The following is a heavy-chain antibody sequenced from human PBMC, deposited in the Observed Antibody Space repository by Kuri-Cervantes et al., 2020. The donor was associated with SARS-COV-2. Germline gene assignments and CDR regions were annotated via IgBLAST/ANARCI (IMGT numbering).Heavy chain of an antibody. CDR3: ARDLTGDFNDAFDI. CDR1: GFIFSSHS. CDR2: ISSSGSTI. V-gene: IGHV3-48*04. Sequence: GGSLRLSCAASGFIFSSHSMNWVRQAPGKGLEWVSYISSSGSTIYYADSVKGRFTISRDNAKNSLYLQMNSLRAEDTAVYYCARDLTGDFNDAFDIWGQGTMVTVSS. D-gene: IGHD7-27*01. J-gene: IGHJ3*02.